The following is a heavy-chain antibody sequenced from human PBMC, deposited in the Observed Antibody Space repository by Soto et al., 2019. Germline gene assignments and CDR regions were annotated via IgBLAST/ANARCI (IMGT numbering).Heavy chain of an antibody. J-gene: IGHJ4*02. CDR3: AKNQGLPAAPTDY. CDR1: GVTFERYS. V-gene: IGHV3-21*04. D-gene: IGHD2-15*01. Sequence: GGALRVSCGGSGVTFERYSMDVGRQAPWKGLEWVSSISSSSSYIFYADSVKGRFTISRDNSKNTLYLQMNSLRAEDTAVYYCAKNQGLPAAPTDYWGQGTLVTVSS. CDR2: ISSSSSYI.